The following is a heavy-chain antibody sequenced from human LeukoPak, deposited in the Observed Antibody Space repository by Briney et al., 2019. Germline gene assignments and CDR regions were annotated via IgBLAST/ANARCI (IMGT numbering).Heavy chain of an antibody. V-gene: IGHV4-59*08. CDR1: GGSFSGYY. Sequence: SETLSLTCAVYGGSFSGYYWSWIRQPPGKGLVWIGYIYYSGSTNYNPSLKSRVTISVDSSKNQFSLKLSSVTAADTAVYYCARTNIAGRKYYFDYWGQGTLVTVSS. CDR3: ARTNIAGRKYYFDY. J-gene: IGHJ4*02. CDR2: IYYSGST. D-gene: IGHD6-6*01.